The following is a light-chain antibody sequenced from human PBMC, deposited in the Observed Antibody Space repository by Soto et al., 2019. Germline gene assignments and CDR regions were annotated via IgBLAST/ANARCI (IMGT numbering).Light chain of an antibody. CDR1: SSNIGAGYD. Sequence: QSVLTQPPSVSGAPGQRVTISCTGSSSNIGAGYDVHWYQQLPGTAPKLLIYGNSNRPSGVPDRFSGSKSGTSASLDITGLQAEDEADYYCQSYDSSLSGWVFGGGTKL. V-gene: IGLV1-40*01. J-gene: IGLJ3*02. CDR3: QSYDSSLSGWV. CDR2: GNS.